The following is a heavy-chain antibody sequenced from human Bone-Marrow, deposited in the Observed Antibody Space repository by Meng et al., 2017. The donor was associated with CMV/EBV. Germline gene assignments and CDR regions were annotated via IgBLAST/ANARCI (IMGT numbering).Heavy chain of an antibody. J-gene: IGHJ4*01. CDR3: ATSWGTFDN. V-gene: IGHV3-48*04. Sequence: GESLKISCAASGFTFSSYAMHWVRQAPGKGLEWVSYITGSSSTINYADSVKGRFTISRDNAKNLLYLQLNSLRAEDTAVYYCATSWGTFDNWGHGTLVTVSS. CDR1: GFTFSSYA. D-gene: IGHD3-16*01. CDR2: ITGSSSTI.